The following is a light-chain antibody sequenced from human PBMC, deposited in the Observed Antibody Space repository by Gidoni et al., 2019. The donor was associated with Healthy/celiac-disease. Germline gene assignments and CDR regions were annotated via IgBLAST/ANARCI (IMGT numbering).Light chain of an antibody. V-gene: IGKV3-20*01. J-gene: IGKJ2*04. CDR3: QQYGSSRCS. Sequence: EIVLTQSPGTLSLSPGERATLSCRASQSVSSSYLAWYQQKPGQAPRILIYGASSRATGIPDRCSGSGSGTDFTLTISRLEPEDFAVYYCQQYGSSRCSFXQXTKLEIK. CDR1: QSVSSSY. CDR2: GAS.